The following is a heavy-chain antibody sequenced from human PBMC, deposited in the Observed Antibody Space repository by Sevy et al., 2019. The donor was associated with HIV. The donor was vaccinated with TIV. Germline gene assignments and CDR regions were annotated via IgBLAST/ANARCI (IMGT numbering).Heavy chain of an antibody. CDR2: IYYSGST. J-gene: IGHJ4*02. D-gene: IGHD2-21*02. CDR1: GGSINSGRYY. V-gene: IGHV4-39*01. CDR3: ARQSSFVTAPDN. Sequence: SETLSLTCTVSGGSINSGRYYWDWLRPPPGQGLEWIGTIYYSGSTHYNPSLQSRVAISVDESRNQFSLKVSSLAAADAAVYFCARQSSFVTAPDNWGQGTLVTVSS.